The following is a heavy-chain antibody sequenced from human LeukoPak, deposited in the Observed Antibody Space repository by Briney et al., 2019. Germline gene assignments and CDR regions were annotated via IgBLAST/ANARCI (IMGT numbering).Heavy chain of an antibody. Sequence: GGSLRLSCAASGSTFSSYGMSWVRQAPGKGLEWVSAISGSGGSTYYADSVKGRFTISRDNSKNTLYLQMNSLRAEDTAVYYCAKPRGGSYPEYFQHWGQGTLVTVSS. CDR3: AKPRGGSYPEYFQH. D-gene: IGHD1-26*01. CDR1: GSTFSSYG. J-gene: IGHJ1*01. V-gene: IGHV3-23*01. CDR2: ISGSGGST.